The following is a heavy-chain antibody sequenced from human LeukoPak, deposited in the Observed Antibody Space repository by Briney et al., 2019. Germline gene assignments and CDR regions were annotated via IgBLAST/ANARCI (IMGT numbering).Heavy chain of an antibody. V-gene: IGHV4-30-4*08. Sequence: SQTLSLTCTVSGGSISSGGYYWSWIRQHPGKGLEWIGYIYYSGSTYYNPSLKSRVTISADTSKSQFSLKLNSVTAADTAVYFCAREILAYCGGDCYSAPFDYWGQGTLVTVSS. D-gene: IGHD2-21*02. J-gene: IGHJ4*02. CDR1: GGSISSGGYY. CDR2: IYYSGST. CDR3: AREILAYCGGDCYSAPFDY.